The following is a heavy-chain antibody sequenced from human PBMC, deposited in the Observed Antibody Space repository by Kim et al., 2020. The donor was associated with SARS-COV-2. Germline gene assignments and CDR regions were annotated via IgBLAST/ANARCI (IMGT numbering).Heavy chain of an antibody. V-gene: IGHV4-34*01. J-gene: IGHJ6*02. CDR1: GGSFSGYY. Sequence: SETLSLTCAVYGGSFSGYYWSWIRQPPGKGLEWIGEINHSGSTNYNPSLKSRVTISVDTSKNQFSLKLSSVTAADTAVYYCARDKYCSSTSCYYYYGMDVWGQGTTVTVSS. CDR3: ARDKYCSSTSCYYYYGMDV. D-gene: IGHD2-2*01. CDR2: INHSGST.